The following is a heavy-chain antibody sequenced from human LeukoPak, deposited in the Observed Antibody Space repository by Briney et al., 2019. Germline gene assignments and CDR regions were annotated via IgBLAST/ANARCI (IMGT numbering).Heavy chain of an antibody. V-gene: IGHV4-61*02. CDR1: GGSISSGSYY. J-gene: IGHJ5*02. D-gene: IGHD2-2*01. CDR2: IYTSGRT. CDR3: ARENIVVVPAANLWFDP. Sequence: SETLSLTCTVSGGSISSGSYYWSWIRQPAGKGLEWIGRIYTSGRTNYNPSLKSRVTISVDTSKNQFSLKLSSVTAADTAVYYCARENIVVVPAANLWFDPWGQGTLVTVSS.